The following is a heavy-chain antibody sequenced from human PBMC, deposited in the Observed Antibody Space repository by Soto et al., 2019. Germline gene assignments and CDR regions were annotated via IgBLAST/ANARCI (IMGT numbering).Heavy chain of an antibody. CDR2: IDPSDSYS. D-gene: IGHD3-22*01. J-gene: IGHJ4*02. Sequence: PGESLKISCKGSGYTFTNYWINWVRQMPGKGLEWMGKIDPSDSYSKYSPSFQGHVTMSADKSISTAYLQWSSLKASDNAMYYCARGYYDSSGPDYWGQGTLVTVSS. V-gene: IGHV5-10-1*01. CDR1: GYTFTNYW. CDR3: ARGYYDSSGPDY.